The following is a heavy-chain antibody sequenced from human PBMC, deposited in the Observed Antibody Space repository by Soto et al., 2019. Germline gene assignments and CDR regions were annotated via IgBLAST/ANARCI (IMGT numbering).Heavy chain of an antibody. CDR1: GYTFTSYD. CDR2: MNPNSGNT. CDR3: ARFGGXLWFGELLHYYYYGMDV. V-gene: IGHV1-8*01. Sequence: ASVKVSCKASGYTFTSYDINWVRQATGQGLEWMGWMNPNSGNTGYAQKFQGRVTMTRNTSISTAYMELSSLRSEDTAVYYCARFGGXLWFGELLHYYYYGMDVWGQGTTVTVSS. D-gene: IGHD3-10*01. J-gene: IGHJ6*02.